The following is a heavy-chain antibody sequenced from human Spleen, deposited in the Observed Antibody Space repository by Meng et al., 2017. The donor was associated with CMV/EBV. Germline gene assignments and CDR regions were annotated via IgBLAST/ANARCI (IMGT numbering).Heavy chain of an antibody. J-gene: IGHJ6*02. CDR2: IRYDGERK. Sequence: GESLKISCAASGFTFRAYGMHWVRQAPGKGLEWVAFIRYDGERKHYGDSVKGRFAISRDNAKNSMYLQMNSLRVEDTAVYYCGRDMDVWGQGTTVTVSS. CDR3: GRDMDV. CDR1: GFTFRAYG. V-gene: IGHV3-30*02.